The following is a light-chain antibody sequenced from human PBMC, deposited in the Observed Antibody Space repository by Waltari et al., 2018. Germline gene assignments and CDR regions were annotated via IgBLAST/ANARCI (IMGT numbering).Light chain of an antibody. J-gene: IGKJ1*01. CDR2: GAT. V-gene: IGKV1-39*01. CDR1: DTITKY. Sequence: DIQMTQSPSSLSASVGDRVTITCRSSDTITKYLNWYQQRPTEAPNRLIHGATTLQGGVPSRFSGSESGTDFTLTISSLQPGDSGTYYCQQSYNTPWTFGQGTKIEVK. CDR3: QQSYNTPWT.